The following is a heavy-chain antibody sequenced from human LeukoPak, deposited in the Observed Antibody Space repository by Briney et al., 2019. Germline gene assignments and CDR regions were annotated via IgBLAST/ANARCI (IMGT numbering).Heavy chain of an antibody. D-gene: IGHD2-21*02. J-gene: IGHJ4*02. CDR3: ARVSRKLLLFRVYYFDY. Sequence: PGGSLRLSCAASGFTFSSYSMNWVRQAPGKGLEWVSYISSSSTIYYADSVKGRFTISRDNAKNSLYLQMNSLRAEDTAVYYCARVSRKLLLFRVYYFDYWGQGTLVTVSS. CDR2: ISSSSTI. V-gene: IGHV3-48*04. CDR1: GFTFSSYS.